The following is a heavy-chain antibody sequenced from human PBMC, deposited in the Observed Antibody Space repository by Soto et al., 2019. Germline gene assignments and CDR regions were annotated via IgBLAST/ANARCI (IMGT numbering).Heavy chain of an antibody. V-gene: IGHV5-10-1*01. CDR3: ARQIYDSDTGPNFQYYFDS. CDR2: TDPSDSQT. D-gene: IGHD3-22*01. J-gene: IGHJ4*02. Sequence: PGESLKISCKGSGYIFAGYWITWVRQKPGKGLEWMGRTDPSDSQTYYSPSFRGHVTISVTKSITTVFLQWSSLRASDTAMYYCARQIYDSDTGPNFQYYFDSWGQGTPVTVSS. CDR1: GYIFAGYW.